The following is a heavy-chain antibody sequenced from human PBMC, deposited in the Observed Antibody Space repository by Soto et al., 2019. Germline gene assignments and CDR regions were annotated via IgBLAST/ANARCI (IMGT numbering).Heavy chain of an antibody. Sequence: QVQLQESGPGLVKPSGTLSLTFAVSGGSISSGWWTWVRQPPGKGLEWIGEILYSGTTNYNSSLNSRVTISIDNSKKQFSLILSSVTAADTAVYYCSSRITDAPTWGQGTLVTVSS. CDR3: SSRITDAPT. CDR1: GGSISSGW. D-gene: IGHD2-2*01. CDR2: ILYSGTT. V-gene: IGHV4-4*02. J-gene: IGHJ5*02.